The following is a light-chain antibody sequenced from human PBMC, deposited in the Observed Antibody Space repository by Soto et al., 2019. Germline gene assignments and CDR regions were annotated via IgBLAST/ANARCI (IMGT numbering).Light chain of an antibody. V-gene: IGKV4-1*01. J-gene: IGKJ1*01. Sequence: DIVMTQSPDSLAVSLGEGATINCKSSQSLLHLAWYQQKPGQPPKLLIYWASTRESGVPDRFSGSGSGTDFTLTISSLQAEDWAVYYCQQYYTTPVTFGQGTKVEIK. CDR2: WAS. CDR3: QQYYTTPVT. CDR1: QSLLH.